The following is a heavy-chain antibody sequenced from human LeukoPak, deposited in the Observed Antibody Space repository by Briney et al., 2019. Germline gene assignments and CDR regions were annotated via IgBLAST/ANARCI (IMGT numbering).Heavy chain of an antibody. V-gene: IGHV3-21*01. D-gene: IGHD6-19*01. CDR3: ARAPEAVAGTIGHFGD. J-gene: IGHJ4*02. CDR2: ISSSSSYI. Sequence: GGSLRLSCAASGFTFSSYSMNWVRQAPGKGLEWVSSISSSSSYIYYADSVKGRFTISRDNAKNSLYLQMNSLRAEDTAVYYCARAPEAVAGTIGHFGDWGQGTLVTVSS. CDR1: GFTFSSYS.